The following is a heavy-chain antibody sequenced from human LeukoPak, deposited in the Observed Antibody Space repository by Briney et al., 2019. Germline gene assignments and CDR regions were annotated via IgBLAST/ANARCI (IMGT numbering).Heavy chain of an antibody. Sequence: ASVKVSCKASGYTFTGYYMHWVRQAPGQGLEWMGWINPNSGGTNYAQKFRGRVTMTRDTSISTAYMELSRLRSDDTAVYYCAREGCSSTSCYPAPNWFDPWGQGTLVTVSS. CDR3: AREGCSSTSCYPAPNWFDP. CDR1: GYTFTGYY. D-gene: IGHD2-2*01. V-gene: IGHV1-2*02. CDR2: INPNSGGT. J-gene: IGHJ5*02.